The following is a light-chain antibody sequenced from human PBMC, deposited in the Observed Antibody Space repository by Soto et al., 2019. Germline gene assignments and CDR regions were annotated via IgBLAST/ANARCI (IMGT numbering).Light chain of an antibody. CDR1: SSNIGSNS. V-gene: IGLV1-44*01. CDR3: AAWDDSLNGEVV. Sequence: QPVLTQPPSASGTPGQRVTISCSGSSSNIGSNSVNWYQQVPGTAPKLLIYSTNQRPSGVPDRFSGSKSDTSASLAISGLQSEDEADHYCAAWDDSLNGEVVFGGGTKLTVL. CDR2: STN. J-gene: IGLJ2*01.